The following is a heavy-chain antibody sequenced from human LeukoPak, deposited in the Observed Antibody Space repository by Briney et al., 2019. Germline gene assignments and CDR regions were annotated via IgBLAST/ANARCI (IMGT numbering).Heavy chain of an antibody. D-gene: IGHD5-12*01. Sequence: GGSLILSCSASGFTFSSYSMTWVRQAPGKGLEWVSYISSSSSTIYYADSVKGRFTISRDNAKNSLYLQMNSLRAEDTAVYYCARDPPWSGYDSWGQGTLVTVSS. J-gene: IGHJ5*02. CDR3: ARDPPWSGYDS. CDR2: ISSSSSTI. V-gene: IGHV3-48*01. CDR1: GFTFSSYS.